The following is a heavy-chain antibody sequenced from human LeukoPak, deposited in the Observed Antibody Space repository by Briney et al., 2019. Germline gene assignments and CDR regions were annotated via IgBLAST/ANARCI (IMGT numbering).Heavy chain of an antibody. CDR1: GFTFSNAW. V-gene: IGHV3-15*01. J-gene: IGHJ4*02. D-gene: IGHD3-10*01. Sequence: GGSLRLSCAASGFTFSNAWMSWVRQAPGKGLEWVGRIKSKTDGGTTDYAAPVKGRFTISRDDSKNTLYLQMNSLKTEDTAVYYCTTGLWFGELEGDYWGQGTLVTVPS. CDR3: TTGLWFGELEGDY. CDR2: IKSKTDGGTT.